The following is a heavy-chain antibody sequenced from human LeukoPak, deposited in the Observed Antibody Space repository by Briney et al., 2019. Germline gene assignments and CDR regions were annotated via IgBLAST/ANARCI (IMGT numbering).Heavy chain of an antibody. J-gene: IGHJ4*02. CDR2: IYYSGNT. D-gene: IGHD2-8*01. CDR1: GGSISSSNYY. CDR3: ARVGNGHFDY. Sequence: PSETLSLTCTVSGGSISSSNYYWGWIRQPPGKGLEWIGSIYYSGNTNYNPSLKSRVTISIDTSKNQFSLKLSSVTAADTAVYYCARVGNGHFDYWGQGTLVTVSS. V-gene: IGHV4-39*07.